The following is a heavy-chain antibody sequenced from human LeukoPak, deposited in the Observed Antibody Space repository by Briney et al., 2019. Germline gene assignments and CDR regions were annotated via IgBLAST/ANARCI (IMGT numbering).Heavy chain of an antibody. D-gene: IGHD1-26*01. J-gene: IGHJ4*02. CDR2: ISYDGSNK. V-gene: IGHV3-30*04. CDR3: AERGAEVGATIAPGDY. CDR1: GFTFSSYA. Sequence: PGRSLRLSCAASGFTFSSYAMHWVRQAPGKGLEWVAVISYDGSNKYYADSVKGRFTISRDNSKNTLYLQMNSLRAEDTAVYYCAERGAEVGATIAPGDYWGQGTLVTVSS.